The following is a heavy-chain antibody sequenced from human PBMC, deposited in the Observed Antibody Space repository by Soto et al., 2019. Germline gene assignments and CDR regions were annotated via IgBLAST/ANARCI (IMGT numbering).Heavy chain of an antibody. Sequence: GASVKVSCKASGYTFTGYYMHWVRQAPGQGLEWMGWINPNSGGTNYAQKFQGWVTMTRDTSISTAYMELSRLRSDDTAVYYCARDHGYGDYRIRHYYYGMDVWGQGTTVTVSS. D-gene: IGHD4-17*01. J-gene: IGHJ6*02. CDR1: GYTFTGYY. CDR3: ARDHGYGDYRIRHYYYGMDV. CDR2: INPNSGGT. V-gene: IGHV1-2*04.